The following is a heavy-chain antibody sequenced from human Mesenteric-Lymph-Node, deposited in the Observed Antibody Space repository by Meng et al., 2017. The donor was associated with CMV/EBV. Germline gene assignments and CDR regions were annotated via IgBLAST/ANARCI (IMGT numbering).Heavy chain of an antibody. CDR2: MGGRGGTT. Sequence: GSLKISCAASGFTFIDYVMSWVRQAPGKGLEWVSSMGGRGGTTYYADSVKGRFTISRDNSKNTLYLQMNSLRAEDTAVYYCARVRYYGSFDYWGQGTLVTVSS. CDR1: GFTFIDYV. V-gene: IGHV3-23*01. J-gene: IGHJ4*02. D-gene: IGHD3-10*01. CDR3: ARVRYYGSFDY.